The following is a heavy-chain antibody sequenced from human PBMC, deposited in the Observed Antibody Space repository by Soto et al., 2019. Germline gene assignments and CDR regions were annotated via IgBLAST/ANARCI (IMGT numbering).Heavy chain of an antibody. J-gene: IGHJ4*02. V-gene: IGHV1-58*01. CDR1: GFTFTSSA. CDR3: AAQNYYDSSGYYLRY. CDR2: IVVGSGNT. D-gene: IGHD3-22*01. Sequence: QMQLVQSGPEVKKPGTSVKVSCKASGFTFTSSAVQWVRQARGQRLEWIGWIVVGSGNTNYAQKFQERVTITRDMSTSTDYMELSSLRSEDTAVYYGAAQNYYDSSGYYLRYWGQGTLVTVSS.